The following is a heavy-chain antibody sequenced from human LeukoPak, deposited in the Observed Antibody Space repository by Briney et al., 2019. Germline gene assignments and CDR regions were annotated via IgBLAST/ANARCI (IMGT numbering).Heavy chain of an antibody. Sequence: SETLSLTCTVSGYSISSGYYWGWIRQPPGKGLEWIGSIYHSGSTYYNPSLKSRVTISVDTSKNQFSLKLSSVTSADTAVYYCARVRLGVDIDYWGQGTLVTVSS. CDR3: ARVRLGVDIDY. V-gene: IGHV4-38-2*02. CDR1: GYSISSGYY. CDR2: IYHSGST. J-gene: IGHJ4*02. D-gene: IGHD3-3*01.